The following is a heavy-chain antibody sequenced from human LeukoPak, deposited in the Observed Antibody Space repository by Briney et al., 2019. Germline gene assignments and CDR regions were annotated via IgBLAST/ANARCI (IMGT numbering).Heavy chain of an antibody. J-gene: IGHJ4*02. CDR3: AGSGYSGYDGDGVYYFDY. CDR2: INPNSGGT. Sequence: GASVKVSCKASGYTFTGFYIHWLRQAPGQGLEWMGWINPNSGGTNYAQKFQGRVTMTRDTSIGTAYMELSRLRSDDTAVYYCAGSGYSGYDGDGVYYFDYWGQGTLVTVSS. CDR1: GYTFTGFY. D-gene: IGHD5-12*01. V-gene: IGHV1-2*02.